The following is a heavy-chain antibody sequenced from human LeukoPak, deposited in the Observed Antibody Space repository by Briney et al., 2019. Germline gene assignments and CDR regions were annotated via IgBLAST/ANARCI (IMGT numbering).Heavy chain of an antibody. Sequence: GGSLRLSCAASGFTFSHFWMSWVRQAPGKGLEWVANIKPDGTTKFYVDSVKGRFTISRDNALNSLYLQMNSLRAEDTAIYYCARSIPYGTTWYGRSDYWGQGTLVTVSS. D-gene: IGHD6-13*01. V-gene: IGHV3-7*03. CDR3: ARSIPYGTTWYGRSDY. CDR2: IKPDGTTK. J-gene: IGHJ4*02. CDR1: GFTFSHFW.